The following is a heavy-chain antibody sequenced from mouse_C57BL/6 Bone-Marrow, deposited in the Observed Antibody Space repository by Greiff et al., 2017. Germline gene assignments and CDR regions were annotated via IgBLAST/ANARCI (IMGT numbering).Heavy chain of an antibody. CDR3: GRGTAWAAWFAY. Sequence: VQLQQSGAELARPGASVKLSCKASGYTFTSYGISWVKQRPGQGLEWIGEIYPRSGSTYYNEKFKGKATLTADKSSSTAYMQLRSLTSEDSAVYFRGRGTAWAAWFAYWGQGTLVTVSA. CDR2: IYPRSGST. V-gene: IGHV1-81*01. D-gene: IGHD3-3*01. J-gene: IGHJ3*01. CDR1: GYTFTSYG.